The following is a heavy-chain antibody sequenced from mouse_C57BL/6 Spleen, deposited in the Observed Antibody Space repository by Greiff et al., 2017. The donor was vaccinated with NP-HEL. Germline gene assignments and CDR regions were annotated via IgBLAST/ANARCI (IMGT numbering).Heavy chain of an antibody. CDR1: GFTFSDYG. D-gene: IGHD2-2*01. V-gene: IGHV5-17*01. CDR3: AIYGYGDWYFDV. CDR2: ISSGSSTI. J-gene: IGHJ1*03. Sequence: EVQRVESGGGLVKPGGSLKLSCAASGFTFSDYGMHWVRQAPEKGLEWVAYISSGSSTIYYADTVKGRFTISRDNAKNTLFLQMTSLRSEDTAMYYCAIYGYGDWYFDVWGTGTTVTVSS.